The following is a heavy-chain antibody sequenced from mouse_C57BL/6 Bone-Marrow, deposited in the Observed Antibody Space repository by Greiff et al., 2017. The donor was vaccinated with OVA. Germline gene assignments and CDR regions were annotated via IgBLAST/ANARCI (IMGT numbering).Heavy chain of an antibody. CDR2: IYPGDGDT. Sequence: QVQLQQSGPELVKPGASVKISCKASGYAFSSSWMNWVKQRPGKGLEWIGRIYPGDGDTNYNGKFKGKATLTADKSSSTAYMQLSSLTSEDSAVYFCARGNGSPWFAYWGQGTLVTVSA. D-gene: IGHD1-1*02. CDR1: GYAFSSSW. J-gene: IGHJ3*01. CDR3: ARGNGSPWFAY. V-gene: IGHV1-82*01.